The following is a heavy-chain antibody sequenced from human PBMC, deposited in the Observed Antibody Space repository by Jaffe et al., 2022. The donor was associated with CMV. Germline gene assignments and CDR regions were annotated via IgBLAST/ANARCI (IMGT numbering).Heavy chain of an antibody. CDR1: GGSFSGYY. Sequence: QVQLQQWGAGLLKPSETLSLTCAVYGGSFSGYYWSWIRQPPGKGLEWIGEINHSGSTNYNPSLKSRVTISVDTSKNQFSLKLSSVTAADTAVYYCARVSEWSSSLAAFDYWGQGTLVTVSS. CDR3: ARVSEWSSSLAAFDY. J-gene: IGHJ4*02. D-gene: IGHD3-3*01. V-gene: IGHV4-34*01. CDR2: INHSGST.